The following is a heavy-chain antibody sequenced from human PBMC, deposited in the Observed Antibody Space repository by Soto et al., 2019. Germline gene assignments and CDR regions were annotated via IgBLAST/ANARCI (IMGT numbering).Heavy chain of an antibody. V-gene: IGHV3-21*01. CDR1: GFTFSSYS. CDR3: ARDTSAIPYSSGWYWGYYFDY. CDR2: ISSSSSYI. Sequence: GGSLRLSCAASGFTFSSYSMNWVRQAPGKGLGWVSSISSSSSYIYYADSVKGRFTISRDNAKNSLYLQMNSLRAEDTAVYYCARDTSAIPYSSGWYWGYYFDYWGQETLVTVSS. D-gene: IGHD6-19*01. J-gene: IGHJ4*02.